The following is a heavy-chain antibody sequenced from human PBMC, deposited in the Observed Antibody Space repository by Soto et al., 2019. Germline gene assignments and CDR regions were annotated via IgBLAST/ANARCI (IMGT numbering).Heavy chain of an antibody. CDR2: ISGSGGNT. D-gene: IGHD2-2*01. CDR1: GFIFSSFA. Sequence: EVQLLESGGNLVQPGGSPRLSCAGSGFIFSSFAMNWVRQAPGKGLEWVSGISGSGGNTYYADSVKGRFTISRDNSKKTLYLQMNSLRADDTALYYCAKDALYSNTWYYFDSWGQGTLVTVSS. J-gene: IGHJ4*02. V-gene: IGHV3-23*01. CDR3: AKDALYSNTWYYFDS.